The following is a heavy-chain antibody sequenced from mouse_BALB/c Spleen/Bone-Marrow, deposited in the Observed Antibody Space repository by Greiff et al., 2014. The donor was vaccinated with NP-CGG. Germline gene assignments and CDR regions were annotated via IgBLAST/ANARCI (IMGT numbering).Heavy chain of an antibody. CDR1: GYTFTSYW. J-gene: IGHJ2*01. Sequence: VQLQQSGAELAKPGASVKMSCKASGYTFTSYWMHWVKQRPGQGLEWIGYIYPSTGYTDYNQKFKDKATLTADKSSSTAYMQLSSLTSEDAAVYCCARDDGPYRGDWGQGTTLTVSS. CDR3: ARDDGPYRGD. D-gene: IGHD2-3*01. V-gene: IGHV1-7*01. CDR2: IYPSTGYT.